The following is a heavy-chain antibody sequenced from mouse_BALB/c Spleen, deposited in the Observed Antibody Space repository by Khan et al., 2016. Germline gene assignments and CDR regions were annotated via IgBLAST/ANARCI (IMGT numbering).Heavy chain of an antibody. J-gene: IGHJ2*01. V-gene: IGHV4-1*02. D-gene: IGHD3-3*01. Sequence: EVKLLESGGGLVQPGGSLKLSCTTSGFDFSRYWMSWVRQAPGRGLEWIGEINPDSSTINYTPSLKDKFIISRDNAKNTLDLQMSKVRSEDTALDVCPRNREVGCDYCGQGTTLTVSS. CDR1: GFDFSRYW. CDR3: PRNREVGCDY. CDR2: INPDSSTI.